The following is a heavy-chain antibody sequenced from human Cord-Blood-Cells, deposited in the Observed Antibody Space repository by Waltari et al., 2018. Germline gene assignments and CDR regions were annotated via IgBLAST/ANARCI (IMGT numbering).Heavy chain of an antibody. CDR1: GGSFSGYY. CDR3: ARVTDFWSGYYYGMDV. CDR2: INHSGST. J-gene: IGHJ6*02. Sequence: QVQLQQWGAGLLKPSETLSLTCAVYGGSFSGYYWSWIRHPPGKGLEWIGEINHSGSTNYNPSLKSRVTISVDTSKNQFSLKLSSVTAADTAVYYCARVTDFWSGYYYGMDVWGQGTTVTVSS. V-gene: IGHV4-34*01. D-gene: IGHD3-3*01.